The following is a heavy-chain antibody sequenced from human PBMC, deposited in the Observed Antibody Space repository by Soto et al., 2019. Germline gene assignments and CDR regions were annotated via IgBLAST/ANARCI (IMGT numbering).Heavy chain of an antibody. Sequence: DVQLVDSGGGFVQPGGSLRLSCAASGFTFDTFSMNWIRQAPGKGLEWVSYISGRSTVIYYADSVKGRFTISRDNAKNSLYLQMNSLRDEDSAVYYCARVRSGSYYYLDYWGQGTRVTVSS. J-gene: IGHJ4*02. D-gene: IGHD1-26*01. CDR2: ISGRSTVI. CDR3: ARVRSGSYYYLDY. CDR1: GFTFDTFS. V-gene: IGHV3-48*02.